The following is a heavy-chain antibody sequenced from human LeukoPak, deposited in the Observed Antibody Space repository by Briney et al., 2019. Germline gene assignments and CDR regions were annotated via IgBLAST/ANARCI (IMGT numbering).Heavy chain of an antibody. CDR1: RFTFTSYA. CDR3: AKLHPPDTLTAYSDS. D-gene: IGHD2-15*01. V-gene: IGHV3-23*01. Sequence: RRSLRLSSPAARFTFTSYAMSWVRQAPGKGLDWVSAIRGSGGSTYYADSVKGRFTISRDNSKNTLYLQMNSLRAEDTAVYYRAKLHPPDTLTAYSDSCGQGTLVTVSS. CDR2: IRGSGGST. J-gene: IGHJ5*01.